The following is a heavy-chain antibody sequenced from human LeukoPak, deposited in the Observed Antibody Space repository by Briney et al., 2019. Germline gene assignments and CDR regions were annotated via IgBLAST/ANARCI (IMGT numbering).Heavy chain of an antibody. Sequence: GGSLRLSCAASGFTFSSYAMHWVRQAPGKGLEWVAVISYDGSNKYYADSVKGQFTISRDNSKNTLYLQMNSLRAEDTAVYYCARTDSSGYSPFDYWGQGTLVTVSS. J-gene: IGHJ4*02. CDR3: ARTDSSGYSPFDY. CDR2: ISYDGSNK. V-gene: IGHV3-30-3*01. CDR1: GFTFSSYA. D-gene: IGHD3-22*01.